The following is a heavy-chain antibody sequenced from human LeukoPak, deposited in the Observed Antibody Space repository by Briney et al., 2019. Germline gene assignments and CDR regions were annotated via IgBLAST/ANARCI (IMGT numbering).Heavy chain of an antibody. D-gene: IGHD2-2*02. J-gene: IGHJ4*02. CDR2: IYYSGST. CDR3: AREGLGYCSSTSCYTY. CDR1: GGSISSGDYY. V-gene: IGHV4-30-4*08. Sequence: SQTLSLTCTVSGGSISSGDYYWSWIRQPPGKGLEWIGYIYYSGSTYYNPSLTSRVTISVDTSKNQFSLKLSSVTAGDTAVYYCAREGLGYCSSTSCYTYWGQGTLVTVSS.